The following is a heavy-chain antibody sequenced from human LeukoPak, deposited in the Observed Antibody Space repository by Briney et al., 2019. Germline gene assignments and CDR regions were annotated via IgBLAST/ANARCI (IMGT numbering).Heavy chain of an antibody. CDR2: ISNSGST. J-gene: IGHJ5*02. CDR3: ARGVGVIIS. D-gene: IGHD1-26*01. V-gene: IGHV4-61*03. CDR1: GGSISSGGYY. Sequence: SQTLSLTCTVSGGSISSGGYYWSWIRQPPGKGLEWIGYISNSGSTKYNPSLKSRVTISVDTSKNHFSLKLSSVTAADTAVYYCARGVGVIISWGQGTLVTVSS.